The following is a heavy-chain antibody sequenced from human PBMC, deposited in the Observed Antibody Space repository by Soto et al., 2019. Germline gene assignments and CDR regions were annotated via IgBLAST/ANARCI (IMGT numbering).Heavy chain of an antibody. Sequence: ASVKVSCKASGYTFTSYSMHWVRQAPGQRLEWMGWINAGNGNTKYSQKFQGRVTITRDTSTSTAYMELRSLRSDDTAVYYCARDLLADYWGQETPVTVSS. J-gene: IGHJ4*02. CDR2: INAGNGNT. V-gene: IGHV1-3*01. D-gene: IGHD2-15*01. CDR1: GYTFTSYS. CDR3: ARDLLADY.